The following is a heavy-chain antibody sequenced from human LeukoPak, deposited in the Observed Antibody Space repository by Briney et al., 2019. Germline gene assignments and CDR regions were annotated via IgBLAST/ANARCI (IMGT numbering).Heavy chain of an antibody. V-gene: IGHV3-21*01. CDR2: ISSSSYI. CDR3: ARDQGTTVTTYDY. J-gene: IGHJ4*02. D-gene: IGHD4-17*01. CDR1: GFTFSSYS. Sequence: GGSLRLSCAASGFTFSSYSMNWVRQAPGKGLEWVSSISSSSYIYYADSVKGRFTISRDNAKNSLYLQMNSLRAEDTAVYYCARDQGTTVTTYDYWGQGTLVTVSS.